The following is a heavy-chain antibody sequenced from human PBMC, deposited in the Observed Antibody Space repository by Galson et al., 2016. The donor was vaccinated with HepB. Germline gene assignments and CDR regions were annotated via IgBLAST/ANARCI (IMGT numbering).Heavy chain of an antibody. Sequence: SLRLSCAASGFRFSSYAMHWVRQAPGKGLEWVAVISYDGSNKYYTDSVKGRFTISRDSSKNTLYLQMNSLRAEDRAVYYCAKDGLYYGSGSYGSVDYWGQGTLVTVSS. CDR1: GFRFSSYA. V-gene: IGHV3-30*18. CDR2: ISYDGSNK. D-gene: IGHD3-10*01. CDR3: AKDGLYYGSGSYGSVDY. J-gene: IGHJ4*02.